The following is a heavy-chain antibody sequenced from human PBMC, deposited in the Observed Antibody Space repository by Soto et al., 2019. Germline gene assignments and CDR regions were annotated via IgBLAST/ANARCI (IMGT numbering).Heavy chain of an antibody. J-gene: IGHJ3*02. CDR1: GFTFSSYA. CDR3: AKEISDFLCDILTGDAFDI. Sequence: GGSLRLSCAASGFTFSSYAMSWVRQAPGKGLEWVSAISGSGGSTYYADSVKGRFTISRDNSKNTLYLQMNSLRAEDTAVYYCAKEISDFLCDILTGDAFDIWGQGTMVTVSS. V-gene: IGHV3-23*01. CDR2: ISGSGGST. D-gene: IGHD3-9*01.